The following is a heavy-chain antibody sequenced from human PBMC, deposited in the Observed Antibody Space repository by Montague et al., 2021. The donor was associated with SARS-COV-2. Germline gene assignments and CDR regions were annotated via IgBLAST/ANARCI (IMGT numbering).Heavy chain of an antibody. V-gene: IGHV4-34*01. D-gene: IGHD6-13*01. CDR1: GESVSGYY. CDR3: ASHFVWQQLST. J-gene: IGHJ4*02. CDR2: INYSGST. Sequence: SETLSLTCAVYGESVSGYYWSWIRQPPGKGLEWIGEINYSGSTDYNPSLTSRVTISVHTSRNQFSLDLSSVTAADTAMYYCASHFVWQQLSTWGQGTLVSVSS.